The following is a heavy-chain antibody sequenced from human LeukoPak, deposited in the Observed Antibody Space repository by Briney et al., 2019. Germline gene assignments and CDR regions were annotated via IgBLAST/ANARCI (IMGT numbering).Heavy chain of an antibody. Sequence: GGSLRLSCVASGFTVSSNYMSWVRQAPGKGLEWVSTLSSSGGSTYYADSVKGRFTISRDSSKNTLYLQMNSLRAEDTAVYYCAKGGLYYFDYWGQGTLVTVSS. D-gene: IGHD4/OR15-4a*01. CDR1: GFTVSSNY. J-gene: IGHJ4*02. V-gene: IGHV3-23*01. CDR2: LSSSGGST. CDR3: AKGGLYYFDY.